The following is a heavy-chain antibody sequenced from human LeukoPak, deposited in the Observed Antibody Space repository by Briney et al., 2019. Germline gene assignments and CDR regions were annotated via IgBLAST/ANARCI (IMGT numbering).Heavy chain of an antibody. V-gene: IGHV3-30*02. CDR1: GFTFSSCG. D-gene: IGHD3-10*01. CDR2: IPYDGSNK. Sequence: GGSLRLSCAASGFTFSSCGMHWVRQAPGKGLEWVAFIPYDGSNKYYADSVKGRFTISRDNSKNTLYLQMNSLRAEDTAVYYCAKDPHPYGSGLFYYFDYWGQGTLVTVSS. CDR3: AKDPHPYGSGLFYYFDY. J-gene: IGHJ4*02.